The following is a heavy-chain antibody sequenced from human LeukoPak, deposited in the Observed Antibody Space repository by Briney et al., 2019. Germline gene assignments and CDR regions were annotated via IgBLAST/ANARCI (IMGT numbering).Heavy chain of an antibody. CDR1: GGSISSSTYY. V-gene: IGHV4-39*01. Sequence: SETLSLTCTVSGGSISSSTYYWGWLRQPPGKGLEWIGSIYYSGSTYYNPSLKSRVTISVDTSKNQFSLKLKSVTAADTAVYYCATPYSGGYHGLDIWGQGTMVTVSS. D-gene: IGHD1-26*01. CDR2: IYYSGST. J-gene: IGHJ3*02. CDR3: ATPYSGGYHGLDI.